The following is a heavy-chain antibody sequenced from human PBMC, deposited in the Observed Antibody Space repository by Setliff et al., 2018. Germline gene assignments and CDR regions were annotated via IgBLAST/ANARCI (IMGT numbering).Heavy chain of an antibody. Sequence: PGGSLRLSCAASGFTFPTYWMTWVRQAPGKGLEWVANIKGDESEKYYVDSVKGRFTISRDNSKNTLHLQMNSLRDDDTAVYYCAKEARRRDGYNRWYFDLWGRGTLVTVSS. D-gene: IGHD2-21*01. V-gene: IGHV3-7*03. CDR1: GFTFPTYW. CDR2: IKGDESEK. J-gene: IGHJ2*01. CDR3: AKEARRRDGYNRWYFDL.